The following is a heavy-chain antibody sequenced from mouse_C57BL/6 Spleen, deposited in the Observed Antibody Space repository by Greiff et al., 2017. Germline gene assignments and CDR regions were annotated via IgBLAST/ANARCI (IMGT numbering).Heavy chain of an antibody. J-gene: IGHJ1*03. D-gene: IGHD1-1*01. CDR1: GYSITSGYY. Sequence: EVKLQESGPGLVKPSQSLSLTCSVTGYSITSGYYWNWIRQFPGNKLEWMGYISYDGSNNYNPSLKNRISISRATSKNQFFLKLNSVTTEDTATYYCARGAVVDWYFDVWGTGTTVTVSS. CDR2: ISYDGSN. CDR3: ARGAVVDWYFDV. V-gene: IGHV3-6*01.